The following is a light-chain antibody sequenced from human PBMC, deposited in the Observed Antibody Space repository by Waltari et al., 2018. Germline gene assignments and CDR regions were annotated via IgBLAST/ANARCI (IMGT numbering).Light chain of an antibody. CDR1: SSPVGGYNH. V-gene: IGLV2-14*03. CDR2: DVS. J-gene: IGLJ2*01. CDR3: SSYTSSNTGV. Sequence: SALTPPASVSGSPGQSHTISRPGTSSPVGGYNHVSSYQQHPRKSPKLIIYDVSPRPSGVSNRFSGSKSGNTASLTISGLQAEDEADYYCSSYTSSNTGVFGGGTELTVL.